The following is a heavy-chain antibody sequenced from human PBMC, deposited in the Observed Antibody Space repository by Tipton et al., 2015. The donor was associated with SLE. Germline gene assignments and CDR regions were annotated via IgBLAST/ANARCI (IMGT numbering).Heavy chain of an antibody. CDR3: ARAHSGHSLHWFDP. D-gene: IGHD5-18*01. Sequence: TLSLTCTVSGGSISSSRYYWGWIRQPPGKGLEWIGSIYHSGTAYYNPSLKSRVTISVDTSKNQISLKLSSVTAADTAVYYCARAHSGHSLHWFDPWGQGTLVTVSS. CDR1: GGSISSSRYY. V-gene: IGHV4-39*07. CDR2: IYHSGTA. J-gene: IGHJ5*02.